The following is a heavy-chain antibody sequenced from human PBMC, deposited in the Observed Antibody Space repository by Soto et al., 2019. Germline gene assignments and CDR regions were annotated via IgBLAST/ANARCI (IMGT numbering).Heavy chain of an antibody. CDR2: IYYSGST. Sequence: PSETLSLTCTVSGGSISSYYWSWIRQPPGKGLEWIGYIYYSGSTNYNPSLKSRVTISVDTSKNQFSLKLSSVTAADTAVYYCARGKSIAARRYFDYWGQGTLVTVSS. CDR3: ARGKSIAARRYFDY. D-gene: IGHD6-6*01. V-gene: IGHV4-59*01. CDR1: GGSISSYY. J-gene: IGHJ4*02.